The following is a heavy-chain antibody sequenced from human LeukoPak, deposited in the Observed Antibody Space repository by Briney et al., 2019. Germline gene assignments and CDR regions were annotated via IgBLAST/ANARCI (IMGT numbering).Heavy chain of an antibody. J-gene: IGHJ5*02. Sequence: PSETLSLTCTVSGGSISSGDYYWSWIRQPPGKGLEWIGYIYYSGSTYYNPSLKSRVTISVDTSKNQFSLKLSSVTAADTAVCYCAREKRVYPRWFDPWGQGTLVTVSS. CDR1: GGSISSGDYY. CDR3: AREKRVYPRWFDP. V-gene: IGHV4-30-4*01. CDR2: IYYSGST. D-gene: IGHD3-10*01.